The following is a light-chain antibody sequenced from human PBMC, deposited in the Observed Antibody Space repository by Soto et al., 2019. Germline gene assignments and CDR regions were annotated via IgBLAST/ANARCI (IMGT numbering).Light chain of an antibody. J-gene: IGKJ5*01. CDR3: QQYGSSPPIT. Sequence: EIVLTQSPCTLSFSPPQSSTLSVRASQSVSSSYLAWDQQKPGQAPRLLIYGASSRATGIPDRFSGSGSGTDFTLTISRLEPEDFAVYYCQQYGSSPPITFGQGTRLEIK. CDR2: GAS. V-gene: IGKV3-20*01. CDR1: QSVSSSY.